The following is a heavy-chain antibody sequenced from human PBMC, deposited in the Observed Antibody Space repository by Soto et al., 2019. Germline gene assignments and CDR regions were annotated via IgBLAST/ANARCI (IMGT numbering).Heavy chain of an antibody. CDR1: GFTFINYA. J-gene: IGHJ2*01. CDR3: ARKILGSTTRPNYWYFDL. Sequence: EVQVLESGGGLVQPGGSLRLSCAGSGFTFINYAMNWVRQAPGKGLEWVSSISGGGDAAFFPDSVRGRFTISRDNSKNSVTLQMNSLGVEDTAVYYCARKILGSTTRPNYWYFDLWGRGTLVTVSS. D-gene: IGHD7-27*01. CDR2: ISGGGDAA. V-gene: IGHV3-23*01.